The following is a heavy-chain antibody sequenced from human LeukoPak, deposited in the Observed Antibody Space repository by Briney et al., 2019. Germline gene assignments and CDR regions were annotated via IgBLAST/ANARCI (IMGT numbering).Heavy chain of an antibody. D-gene: IGHD3-22*01. J-gene: IGHJ4*02. CDR1: GYTFNGYY. CDR2: INPNSGGT. Sequence: ASVKVSCKASGYTFNGYYMHWVRHAPGQGLEWMGWINPNSGGTNYAQKFQGRVTMTGDTSISTAYMELSRLRSDDTAVYYCARNDTYYYDSSGYYAGDYWGQGTLVTVSS. V-gene: IGHV1-2*02. CDR3: ARNDTYYYDSSGYYAGDY.